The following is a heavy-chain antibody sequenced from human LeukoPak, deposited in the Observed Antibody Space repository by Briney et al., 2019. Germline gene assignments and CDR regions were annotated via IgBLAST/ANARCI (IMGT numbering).Heavy chain of an antibody. V-gene: IGHV3-23*01. D-gene: IGHD3-10*01. CDR2: IISGSGTNT. CDR3: ARERNFGELLSLDY. CDR1: GFTFSSYA. Sequence: GGSLRLSCAASGFTFSSYAISWVRQAPGKGLEWISAIISGSGTNTYYAKSVTGRFTISRDNSKNTVYLRMTCLRAEDTAVYYCARERNFGELLSLDYWGQGTLVTVSS. J-gene: IGHJ4*02.